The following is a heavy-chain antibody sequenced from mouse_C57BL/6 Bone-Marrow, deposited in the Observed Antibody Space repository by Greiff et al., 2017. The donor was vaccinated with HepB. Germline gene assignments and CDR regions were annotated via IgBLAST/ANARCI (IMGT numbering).Heavy chain of an antibody. CDR1: GYTFTSYW. V-gene: IGHV1-64*01. Sequence: VQLQQPGAELVKPGASVKLSCKASGYTFTSYWMHWVKQRPGQGLEWIGMIHPNSGSTNYNEKFKSKATLTVDKSSSTAYMQLSSLTSEDAAVYYCAITAQATPFAYWGQGTLVTVSA. CDR3: AITAQATPFAY. D-gene: IGHD3-2*02. CDR2: IHPNSGST. J-gene: IGHJ3*01.